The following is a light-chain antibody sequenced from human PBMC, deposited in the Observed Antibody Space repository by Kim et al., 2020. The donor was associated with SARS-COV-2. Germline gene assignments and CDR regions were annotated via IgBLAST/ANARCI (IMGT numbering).Light chain of an antibody. CDR3: QQRTNWPQYT. Sequence: EIVLTQSPATLSLSPGERATLSCRASQSISSYLAWYQQKPGQAPRLLIYGASNRATGIPARFSGSGSGTDFTLTISSLEPEDFAVYYCQQRTNWPQYTFGQGTKLEI. CDR1: QSISSY. CDR2: GAS. V-gene: IGKV3-11*01. J-gene: IGKJ2*01.